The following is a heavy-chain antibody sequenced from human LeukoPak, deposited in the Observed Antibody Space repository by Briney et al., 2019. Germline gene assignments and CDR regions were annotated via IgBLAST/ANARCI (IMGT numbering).Heavy chain of an antibody. CDR1: GFTFSSYV. Sequence: QAGGSLRLSCAASGFTFSSYVMNWVREAPGKGLECVSAISDSGGGTYYADSAKGRFTISRDNSKNTLYLQMNSLRAEDTAVYYCAKDQKSSTWYFFDYWGQGALVTVSS. CDR2: ISDSGGGT. D-gene: IGHD6-13*01. J-gene: IGHJ4*02. CDR3: AKDQKSSTWYFFDY. V-gene: IGHV3-23*01.